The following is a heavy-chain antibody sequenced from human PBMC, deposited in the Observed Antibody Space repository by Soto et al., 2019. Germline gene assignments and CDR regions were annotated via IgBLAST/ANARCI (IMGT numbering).Heavy chain of an antibody. V-gene: IGHV4-34*01. D-gene: IGHD4-4*01. Sequence: SETLSLTCAVYGGSFSGYYWSWIRQPPGKGLEWSGEINHSGSTNYNPSLKSRVTISVDTSKNQFSLKLSSVTAADTAVYYCARGRATVTRGGYYFDYWGQGTLVTVSS. CDR3: ARGRATVTRGGYYFDY. CDR2: INHSGST. J-gene: IGHJ4*02. CDR1: GGSFSGYY.